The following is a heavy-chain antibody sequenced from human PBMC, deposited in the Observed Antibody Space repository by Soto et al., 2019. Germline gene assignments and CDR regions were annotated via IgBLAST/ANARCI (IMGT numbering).Heavy chain of an antibody. J-gene: IGHJ6*02. CDR1: GFSFSSYA. V-gene: IGHV3-30-3*01. CDR2: ISDDGVYK. CDR3: ARDQNPAMSSHYYGMDV. Sequence: QVQLVESGEGVVQPGRSLRLSCAASGFSFSSYAIHWVRQAPGKGLEWVVVISDDGVYKFYADSVKGRVTISRDNSKNTLSLQVDSLRVEDTAVYYCARDQNPAMSSHYYGMDVWGQGTTVTVSS. D-gene: IGHD5-18*01.